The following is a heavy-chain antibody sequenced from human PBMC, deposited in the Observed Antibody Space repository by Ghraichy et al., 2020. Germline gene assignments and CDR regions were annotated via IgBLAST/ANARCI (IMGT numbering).Heavy chain of an antibody. CDR1: GFSLSNARMG. Sequence: SGPTLVKPTETLTLTCTVSGFSLSNARMGVSWIRQPPGKALEWLAHIFSNDEKSYSTSLKSRLTISKDTSKSQVVLTMTNMDPVDTATYYCARAVRDWNYGASTNWFDPWGQGTLVTVSS. J-gene: IGHJ5*02. D-gene: IGHD1-7*01. CDR2: IFSNDEK. V-gene: IGHV2-26*01. CDR3: ARAVRDWNYGASTNWFDP.